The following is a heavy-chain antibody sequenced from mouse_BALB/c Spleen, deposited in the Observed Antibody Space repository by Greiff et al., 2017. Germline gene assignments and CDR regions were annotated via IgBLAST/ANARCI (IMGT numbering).Heavy chain of an antibody. V-gene: IGHV7-3*02. CDR1: GFTFTDYY. J-gene: IGHJ4*01. Sequence: EVKLEESGGGLVQPGGSLRLSCATSGFTFTDYYMSWVRQPPGKALEWLGFIRNKANGYTTEYSASVKGRFTISRDNSQSFLYLQMNTLRAEDSATYYCARDEGAMDYWGQGTSVTVSS. CDR2: IRNKANGYTT. CDR3: ARDEGAMDY.